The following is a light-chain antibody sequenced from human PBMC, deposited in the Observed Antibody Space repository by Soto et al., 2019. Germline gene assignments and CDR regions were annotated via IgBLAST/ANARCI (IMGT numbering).Light chain of an antibody. CDR1: QSVSSY. Sequence: EIVLTQSPATLSLSPGERATLSCRASQSVSSYLAWYQQKPGQAPRLLIYDASNSATGIPARFSGSGSGTDFTRTISSLEPEDFAVYYCQPRSNWPPYTFGQGTKLEIK. CDR2: DAS. V-gene: IGKV3-11*01. J-gene: IGKJ2*01. CDR3: QPRSNWPPYT.